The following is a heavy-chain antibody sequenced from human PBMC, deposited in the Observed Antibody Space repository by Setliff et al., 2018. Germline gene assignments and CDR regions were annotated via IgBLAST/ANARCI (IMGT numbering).Heavy chain of an antibody. Sequence: ASVKVSCNSSGNSFTVFYLHWVRQAPGQGLEWMGWISPHSGDTHYAQKFQSRVRMTRDTSTYAAYLELSDLTSDDTAMYYCARSGSFGMRYWFDYWGQGALVTVSS. V-gene: IGHV1-2*02. CDR3: ARSGSFGMRYWFDY. CDR1: GNSFTVFY. D-gene: IGHD1-26*01. J-gene: IGHJ4*02. CDR2: ISPHSGDT.